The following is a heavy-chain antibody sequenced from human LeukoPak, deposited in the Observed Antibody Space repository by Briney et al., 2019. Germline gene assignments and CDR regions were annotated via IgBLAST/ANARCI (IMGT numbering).Heavy chain of an antibody. CDR1: GGSVSSGNYY. Sequence: SDTLSLTCTVSGGSVSSGNYYWSWIRQPPGKGLEWIGYIHYSGSTNYNPSLKSRVTLSLDTSKNQFSLKLSSVTAADTAVYYCARDRGRGAALDYWGQGTLVTVSS. J-gene: IGHJ4*02. CDR2: IHYSGST. V-gene: IGHV4-61*01. CDR3: ARDRGRGAALDY. D-gene: IGHD2-15*01.